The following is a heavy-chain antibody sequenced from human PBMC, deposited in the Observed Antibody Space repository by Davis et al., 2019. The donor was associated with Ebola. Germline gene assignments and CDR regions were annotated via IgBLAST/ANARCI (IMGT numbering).Heavy chain of an antibody. CDR3: AKGGSGWPSDYSYDTGV. D-gene: IGHD6-19*01. J-gene: IGHJ6*04. V-gene: IGHV3-23*01. CDR1: GFRFSSYA. CDR2: VTSSGGGT. Sequence: GGSLRLSCAASGFRFSSYAMTWARQAPGKGLEWVSAVTSSGGGTYYADSVKGRFTISRDNSKNTLYLQMNNLRVDDTAVYYCAKGGSGWPSDYSYDTGVWGNGTTVTVSS.